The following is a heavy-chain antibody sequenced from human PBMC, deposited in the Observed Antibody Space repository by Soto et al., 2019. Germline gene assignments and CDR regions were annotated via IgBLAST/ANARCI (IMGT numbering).Heavy chain of an antibody. CDR1: GFTFSSYA. CDR2: ISGSGGST. Sequence: GGSLRLSCAASGFTFSSYAMSWVRQAPGKGLEWVSAISGSGGSTYYAESVKGRFTISRDNSQNTLFLQMNSLRAEDTAVYYCAKGDFYYYYGMDVWGQGTTVTVSS. CDR3: AKGDFYYYYGMDV. V-gene: IGHV3-23*01. J-gene: IGHJ6*02.